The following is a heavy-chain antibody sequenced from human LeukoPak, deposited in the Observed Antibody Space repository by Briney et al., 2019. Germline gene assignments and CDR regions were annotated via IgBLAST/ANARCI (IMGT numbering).Heavy chain of an antibody. J-gene: IGHJ4*02. CDR3: ARELLSGDPSIGN. D-gene: IGHD7-27*01. V-gene: IGHV1-2*02. CDR2: INPNSDFT. Sequence: ASVKVSCKTSGYTFTGYYIHWLRQAPGQGLEWIGWINPNSDFTNYAQKFQGRVTMTRDTSISTAYMELSRLRSDDTAVYYCARELLSGDPSIGNWGQGTLVTVSS. CDR1: GYTFTGYY.